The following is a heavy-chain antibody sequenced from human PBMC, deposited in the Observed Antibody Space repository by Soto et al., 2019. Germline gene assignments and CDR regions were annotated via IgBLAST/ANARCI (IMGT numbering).Heavy chain of an antibody. CDR3: ARQYCSSTSCSFDY. Sequence: GGSLRLSCAASGFTFSSYEMNWVRQAPGKGLEWVSYISSSGSTIYYADSVKGRFTISRDNAKNSLYLQMNSLRAEDTAVYSCARQYCSSTSCSFDYWGQGTLVTVSS. CDR1: GFTFSSYE. J-gene: IGHJ4*02. D-gene: IGHD2-2*01. CDR2: ISSSGSTI. V-gene: IGHV3-48*03.